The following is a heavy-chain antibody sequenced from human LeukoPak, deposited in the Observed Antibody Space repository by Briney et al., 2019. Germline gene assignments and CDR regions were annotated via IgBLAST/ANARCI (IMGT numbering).Heavy chain of an antibody. D-gene: IGHD1-7*01. J-gene: IGHJ6*02. V-gene: IGHV4-34*01. CDR2: INHSGST. CDR3: ARGRANYHYFAMDV. CDR1: GGPFSGYS. Sequence: SETLSLTCAVSGGPFSGYSWSWVRQSPGKGLEWIGEINHSGSTNYNPSLKSRVAISRDMSKNQVSLKLRSVTAADTAVYYCARGRANYHYFAMDVWGQGTTVTVSS.